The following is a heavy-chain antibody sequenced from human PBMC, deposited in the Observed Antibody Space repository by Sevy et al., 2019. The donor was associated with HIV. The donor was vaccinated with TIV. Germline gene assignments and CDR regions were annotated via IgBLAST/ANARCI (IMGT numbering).Heavy chain of an antibody. Sequence: GGSLRLSCAASGLTFDDYAMHWVRQAPGKGLEWVSGISWNRGKIGYADSVKGRFTISRDNAKNSLYLQMNSLRAEDTALYYCTKRDMVRGVVINYFDYWGQGTLVTVSS. V-gene: IGHV3-9*01. CDR2: ISWNRGKI. D-gene: IGHD3-10*01. CDR3: TKRDMVRGVVINYFDY. CDR1: GLTFDDYA. J-gene: IGHJ4*02.